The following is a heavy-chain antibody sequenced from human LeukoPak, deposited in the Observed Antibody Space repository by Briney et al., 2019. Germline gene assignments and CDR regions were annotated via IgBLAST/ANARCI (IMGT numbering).Heavy chain of an antibody. V-gene: IGHV3-30*02. Sequence: PGGSLRLSCAASGFTFSNYGMHWVRQAPGKGLEWVAFTRYDGTNKYYADSVMGRFTISRDNSKNTLYLQMNSLRAEDTAVYYCAKDVGYSCDYWGQGTLVTVSS. D-gene: IGHD5-18*01. CDR3: AKDVGYSCDY. CDR2: TRYDGTNK. CDR1: GFTFSNYG. J-gene: IGHJ4*02.